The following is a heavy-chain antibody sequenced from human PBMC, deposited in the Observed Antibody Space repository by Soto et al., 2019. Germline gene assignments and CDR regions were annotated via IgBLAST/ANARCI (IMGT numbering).Heavy chain of an antibody. CDR3: ARGGITIFGVVNVGMDV. J-gene: IGHJ6*03. Sequence: SETLSLTCTVSGGSVSSGSYYWSWIRQPPGKGLEWIGYIYYSGSTNYNPSLKSRVTISVDTSKNQFSLKLSSVTAADTAVYYCARGGITIFGVVNVGMDVWGKGTTVTVSS. D-gene: IGHD3-3*01. V-gene: IGHV4-61*01. CDR1: GGSVSSGSYY. CDR2: IYYSGST.